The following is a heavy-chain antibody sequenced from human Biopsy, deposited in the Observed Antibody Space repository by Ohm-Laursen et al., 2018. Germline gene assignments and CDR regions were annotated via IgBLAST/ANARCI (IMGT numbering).Heavy chain of an antibody. CDR1: GATFSNYA. V-gene: IGHV1-69*06. CDR2: INPMFGTA. D-gene: IGHD3-3*01. CDR3: ARSFGVVINFEHNWFDP. Sequence: ASVKVSCKASGATFSNYAINWLRQAPGQGLEWMGEINPMFGTAKYAQRFQGRVTITADKSTSTADMELSSLRSDDTAVYYCARSFGVVINFEHNWFDPWGQGTLVTVSS. J-gene: IGHJ5*02.